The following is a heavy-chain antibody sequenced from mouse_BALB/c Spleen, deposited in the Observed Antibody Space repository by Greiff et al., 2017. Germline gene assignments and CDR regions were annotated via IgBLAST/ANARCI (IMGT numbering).Heavy chain of an antibody. CDR2: IWAGGST. J-gene: IGHJ4*01. D-gene: IGHD2-10*01. Sequence: VQRVESGPGLVAPSQSLSITCTVSGFSLTSYGVHWVRQPPGKGLEWLGVIWAGGSTNYNSALMSRLSISKDNSKSQVFLKMNSLQTDDTAMYYCARPVAAYYGNYYAMDYWGQGTSVTVSS. V-gene: IGHV2-9*02. CDR1: GFSLTSYG. CDR3: ARPVAAYYGNYYAMDY.